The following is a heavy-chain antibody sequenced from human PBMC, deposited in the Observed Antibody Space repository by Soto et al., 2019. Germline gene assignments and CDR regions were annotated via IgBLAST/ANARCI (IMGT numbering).Heavy chain of an antibody. CDR1: GGTFNNYV. CDR3: AGRCDGTNCLAHFDD. Sequence: QVQLVQSGAEVKKPGSSVKVSCRASGGTFNNYVINWVRQAPGQGLEWMAGIIPIFGTPNYAQKFQGRVTITADKSTSTAYMELNSLRSEDSAVYYCAGRCDGTNCLAHFDDWGKGTLVTVSS. D-gene: IGHD2-2*01. V-gene: IGHV1-69*06. J-gene: IGHJ4*02. CDR2: IIPIFGTP.